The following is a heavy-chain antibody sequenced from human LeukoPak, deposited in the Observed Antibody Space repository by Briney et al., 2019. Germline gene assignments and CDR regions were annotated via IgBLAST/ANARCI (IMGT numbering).Heavy chain of an antibody. Sequence: GESLKISCKGSGYTFTNYWIGWVRQKPGKGLEWMAFIYPGDSETKYSPSFQGQVTISADRSINTAYLQWSSLKASDTAMYYCARQGLGGLTGCDYWGQGTLVTVSS. J-gene: IGHJ4*02. D-gene: IGHD3-16*01. V-gene: IGHV5-51*01. CDR1: GYTFTNYW. CDR2: IYPGDSET. CDR3: ARQGLGGLTGCDY.